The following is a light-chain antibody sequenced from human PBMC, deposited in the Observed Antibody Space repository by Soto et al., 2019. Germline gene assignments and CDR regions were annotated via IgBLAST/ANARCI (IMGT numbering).Light chain of an antibody. CDR3: SSYSTRTPLYV. CDR2: DVS. V-gene: IGLV2-14*03. CDR1: SSDVGGYNY. Sequence: QSVLTQPASVPGSPGQSITISCTGTSSDVGGYNYVSWYQHHPGKAPKLMIFDVSNRPSGVSDRFSASKSGDTASLTISGLQAEDEADYYCSSYSTRTPLYVFGTGTKVTVL. J-gene: IGLJ1*01.